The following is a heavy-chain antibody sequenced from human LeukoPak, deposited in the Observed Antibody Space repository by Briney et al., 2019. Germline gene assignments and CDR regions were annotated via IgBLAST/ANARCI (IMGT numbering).Heavy chain of an antibody. CDR3: AIEWDVVTGEAFDI. CDR1: GFTFSTYA. J-gene: IGHJ3*02. Sequence: GGSLRLSCAPSGFTFSTYAMSWVRQAARKGLEWVSAISGSGGGTYYADSVNGRFTISRDNSKDTLYLQMNRLRAEDTDVSYCAIEWDVVTGEAFDIWGQGTMVTVSS. D-gene: IGHD2-21*02. CDR2: ISGSGGGT. V-gene: IGHV3-23*01.